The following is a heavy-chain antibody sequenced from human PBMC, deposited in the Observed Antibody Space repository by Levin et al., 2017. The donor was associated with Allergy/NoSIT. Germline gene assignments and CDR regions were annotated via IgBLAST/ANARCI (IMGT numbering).Heavy chain of an antibody. CDR2: FYNGGTF. D-gene: IGHD2/OR15-2a*01. CDR3: AMSVRYDFQF. CDR1: GGSISRNY. J-gene: IGHJ4*02. V-gene: IGHV4-4*07. Sequence: SETLSLTCSVSGGSISRNYWNWIRQSAGKGLEWIGRFYNGGTFNYNPSLKSRLTLSLDTSKNPFFLKLSSVTAADTAVYYCAMSVRYDFQFWGQGILVTVSS.